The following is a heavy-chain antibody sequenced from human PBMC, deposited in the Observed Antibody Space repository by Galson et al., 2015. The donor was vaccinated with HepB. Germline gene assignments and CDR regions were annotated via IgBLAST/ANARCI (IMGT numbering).Heavy chain of an antibody. CDR2: ISSSSSPI. CDR1: GFSFSSYS. Sequence: SLRLSCAASGFSFSSYSMNWVRQAPGKGLEWVSYISSSSSPIYYADSVKGRFTISRDNAKNSLDLQMNSLRAEDTAVYYCVRDLTDMHDVLTGYFGAVWYFDLWGRGTLVTVSS. D-gene: IGHD3-9*01. CDR3: VRDLTDMHDVLTGYFGAVWYFDL. J-gene: IGHJ2*01. V-gene: IGHV3-48*04.